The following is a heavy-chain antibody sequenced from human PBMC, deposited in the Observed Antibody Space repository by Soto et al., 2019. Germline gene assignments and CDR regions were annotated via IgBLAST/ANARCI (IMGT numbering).Heavy chain of an antibody. CDR1: GFTFTSSA. V-gene: IGHV1-58*01. CDR2: IVVGSGNT. CDR3: AASMVRGENPIDY. D-gene: IGHD3-10*01. J-gene: IGHJ4*02. Sequence: GASVKVSCKASGFTFTSSAVQWVRQARGQRLEWIGWIVVGSGNTNYAQKFQERVTITRDMSTSTAYMELSSLRSEDTAVYYCAASMVRGENPIDYWGQGTLVTVSS.